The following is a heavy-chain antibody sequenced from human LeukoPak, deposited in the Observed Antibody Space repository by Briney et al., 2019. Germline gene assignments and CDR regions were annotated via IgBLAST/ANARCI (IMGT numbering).Heavy chain of an antibody. CDR3: ARGYSGSYGRFDY. CDR1: GGSISSFY. V-gene: IGHV4-59*01. Sequence: SGTLSLTCTVSGGSISSFYWSWIRQPPGKGLEWIGYIYYSGNTNYNPSLKNRVTISVDTSKNQFSLKLSSVTAADTAVYYCARGYSGSYGRFDYWGQGTLATVSS. CDR2: IYYSGNT. D-gene: IGHD1-26*01. J-gene: IGHJ4*02.